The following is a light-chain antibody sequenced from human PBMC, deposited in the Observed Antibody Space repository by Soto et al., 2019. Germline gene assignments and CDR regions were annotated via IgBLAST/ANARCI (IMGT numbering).Light chain of an antibody. CDR2: AVP. CDR1: RSDVGAYNY. V-gene: IGLV2-14*01. J-gene: IGLJ1*01. Sequence: HSVLTQPASVSGSPGQSIALSCTGTRSDVGAYNYVSWYQQHPANAPKLMISAVPNRPSGVSDRFSGSKSGNTASLTISGLQAEDEADYYCSSFTSRFTFVFGTGTKVTVL. CDR3: SSFTSRFTFV.